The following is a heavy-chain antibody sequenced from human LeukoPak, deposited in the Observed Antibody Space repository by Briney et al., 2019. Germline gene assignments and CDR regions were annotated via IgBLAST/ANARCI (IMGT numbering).Heavy chain of an antibody. Sequence: QLGGSPRLSCVASGFTFTKYWMAWVRQAPGKGLEWVANIQQDGSVAYYLDSVRGRFTISRDNAKNSTYLQMNSLRADDTAIYFCSNGIYDNSYWGQGTLVTVSS. D-gene: IGHD1-1*01. CDR3: SNGIYDNSY. J-gene: IGHJ4*02. V-gene: IGHV3-7*01. CDR2: IQQDGSVA. CDR1: GFTFTKYW.